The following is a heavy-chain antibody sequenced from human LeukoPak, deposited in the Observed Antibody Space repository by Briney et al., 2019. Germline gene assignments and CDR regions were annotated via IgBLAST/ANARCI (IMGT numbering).Heavy chain of an antibody. CDR2: INPNSGGT. Sequence: ASVKVSCKASGYTFTGYYMHWVRQAPGQGLEWMGWINPNSGGTNYAQKFQGRVTMTRDTSISTAYMELSRLRSDDTAVYSCARDIGAWYRSSWYYVGSWFDPWGQGTLVTVSS. CDR3: ARDIGAWYRSSWYYVGSWFDP. D-gene: IGHD6-13*01. J-gene: IGHJ5*02. V-gene: IGHV1-2*02. CDR1: GYTFTGYY.